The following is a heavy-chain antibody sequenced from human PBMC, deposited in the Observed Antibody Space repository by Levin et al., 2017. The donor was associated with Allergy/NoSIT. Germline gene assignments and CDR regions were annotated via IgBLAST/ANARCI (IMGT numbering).Heavy chain of an antibody. D-gene: IGHD4-17*01. CDR2: ISWNSGRI. V-gene: IGHV3-9*01. Sequence: SCVVSGFIFDDYGMHWVRQAPGRGLEWVSGISWNSGRIGYADSVKGRFTISRDNAKNSLYLQMNSLRPEDTALYYCVKGRGYGDSTNYYYYGLDVLGQGTTVTVSS. J-gene: IGHJ6*02. CDR3: VKGRGYGDSTNYYYYGLDV. CDR1: GFIFDDYG.